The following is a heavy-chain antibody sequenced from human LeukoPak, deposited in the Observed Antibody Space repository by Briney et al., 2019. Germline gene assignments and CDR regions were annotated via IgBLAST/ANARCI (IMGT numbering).Heavy chain of an antibody. Sequence: GASVKVSCKPSGYPFRSYGIAWVRQAPGQGLEWMGWVNGVSGKAKYAQKFQDRVTMTTYSSTAYLEVKSLRSDDTAVYYCARAREGYDYWGLGTLVTVSS. V-gene: IGHV1-18*01. J-gene: IGHJ4*02. CDR3: ARAREGYDY. CDR2: VNGVSGKA. D-gene: IGHD1-26*01. CDR1: GYPFRSYG.